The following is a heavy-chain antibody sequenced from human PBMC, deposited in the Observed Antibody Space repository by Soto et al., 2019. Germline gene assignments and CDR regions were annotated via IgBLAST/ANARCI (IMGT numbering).Heavy chain of an antibody. CDR1: GGSISSGGYS. CDR2: IYHSGST. V-gene: IGHV4-30-2*01. Sequence: SETLSLTCAVSGGSISSGGYSWSWIRQPPGKGLEWIGYIYHSGSTYYNPSLKSRVTISVDRSKNQFSLKLSSVTAADTAVYYCARAVAAAGTITSAFDIWVQVTMVTVS. D-gene: IGHD6-13*01. CDR3: ARAVAAAGTITSAFDI. J-gene: IGHJ3*02.